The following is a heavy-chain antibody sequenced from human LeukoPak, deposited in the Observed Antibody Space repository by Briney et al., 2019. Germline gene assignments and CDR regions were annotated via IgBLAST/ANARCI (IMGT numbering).Heavy chain of an antibody. V-gene: IGHV4-31*11. CDR3: ARSTLDFGDYSTNLYYFDY. D-gene: IGHD4-17*01. Sequence: SETLSLTCAVSGGSISSGGYYWSWIRQHPGKGLEWIGYIYYSGSTYYNPSLKSRVTISVDTSKNQSSLKLSSVTAADTAVYYCARSTLDFGDYSTNLYYFDYWGQGTLVTVSS. J-gene: IGHJ4*02. CDR2: IYYSGST. CDR1: GGSISSGGYY.